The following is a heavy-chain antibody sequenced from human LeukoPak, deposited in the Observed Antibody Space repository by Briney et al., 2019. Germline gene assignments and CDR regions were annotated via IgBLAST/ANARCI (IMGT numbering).Heavy chain of an antibody. J-gene: IGHJ6*03. Sequence: PSETLSLTCVVYGGSFSGYYWNWIRQPPGKGLEWIGEINHSGSTKYNPSLKSRVTISVDTSKNQFSLKLSSVTAADRAVYYCARRVGRYFGERAYYYNYMDVWDKGTTVTISS. CDR2: INHSGST. CDR1: GGSFSGYY. D-gene: IGHD3-10*01. V-gene: IGHV4-34*01. CDR3: ARRVGRYFGERAYYYNYMDV.